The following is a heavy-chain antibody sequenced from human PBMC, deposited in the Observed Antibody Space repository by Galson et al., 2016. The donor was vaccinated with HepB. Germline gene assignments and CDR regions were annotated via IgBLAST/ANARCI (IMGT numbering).Heavy chain of an antibody. V-gene: IGHV5-10-1*01. CDR2: IDPSDSDI. Sequence: QSGAEVKKPGESLRISCKGSGYSFNNYWISWVRQMPGKGLEWMGRIDPSDSDINYRPSFQGHVTISADKSISTAYLQWSSLKASDTAIYYCARLRYYYYMDVWGKGTTVTVSS. CDR3: ARLRYYYYMDV. CDR1: GYSFNNYW. J-gene: IGHJ6*03.